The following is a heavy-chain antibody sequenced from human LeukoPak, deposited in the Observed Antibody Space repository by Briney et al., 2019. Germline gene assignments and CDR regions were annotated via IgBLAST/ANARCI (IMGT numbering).Heavy chain of an antibody. J-gene: IGHJ4*02. V-gene: IGHV5-51*01. D-gene: IGHD2-15*01. CDR3: ARERGYYCSTGSCYFDY. Sequence: GESLKISCKSSGYSFINYWIGWVRQMPGVGLEWMGIIYAGDSDTRYSPSFQGQVTISADKSTRTAYLQWSSLKASDTAMYYCARERGYYCSTGSCYFDYWGQGTQVTVS. CDR2: IYAGDSDT. CDR1: GYSFINYW.